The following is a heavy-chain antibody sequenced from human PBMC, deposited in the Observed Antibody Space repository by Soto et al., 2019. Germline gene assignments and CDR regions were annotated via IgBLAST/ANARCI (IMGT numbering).Heavy chain of an antibody. D-gene: IGHD1-26*01. CDR3: GRLGIATNSYTWFDT. CDR1: GAALNSGNYY. V-gene: IGHV4-31*06. Sequence: SETLSLTCSVSGAALNSGNYYWSWIRQVPGKGLEWIGHIYVTGAVDYNPSLRDRITISQDTSARQFSLNLRLVTAPDPAVYYWGRLGIATNSYTWFDTWGQGTLVTVSS. CDR2: IYVTGAV. J-gene: IGHJ5*02.